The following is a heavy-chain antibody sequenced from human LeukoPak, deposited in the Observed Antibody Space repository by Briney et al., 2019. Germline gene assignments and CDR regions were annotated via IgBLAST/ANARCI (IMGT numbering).Heavy chain of an antibody. CDR2: IYYSGST. D-gene: IGHD3-22*01. Sequence: PSETLSLTCTVSGGSISSGGYYWSWIRQHPGKGLEWIGYIYYSGSTYYNPSLKSRVTISVDTSKNQFSLKLSSVTAADTAVYYCARTSLYDTDTGGAFDIWGQGTMVTVSS. CDR3: ARTSLYDTDTGGAFDI. J-gene: IGHJ3*02. V-gene: IGHV4-31*03. CDR1: GGSISSGGYY.